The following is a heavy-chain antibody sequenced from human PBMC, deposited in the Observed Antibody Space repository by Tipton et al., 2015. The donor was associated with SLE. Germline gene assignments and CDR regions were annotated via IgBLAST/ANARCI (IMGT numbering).Heavy chain of an antibody. Sequence: SLRLSCAAFGFTFNSYAMHWVRQAPGKGLEWVAVISYDGSNKYYGDSVKGRFTISRDNSKNTLYLQMNSLRAEDTAVYYCARGSIAARALFDYWGQGTLVTVSS. D-gene: IGHD6-6*01. CDR2: ISYDGSNK. CDR3: ARGSIAARALFDY. CDR1: GFTFNSYA. V-gene: IGHV3-30*04. J-gene: IGHJ4*02.